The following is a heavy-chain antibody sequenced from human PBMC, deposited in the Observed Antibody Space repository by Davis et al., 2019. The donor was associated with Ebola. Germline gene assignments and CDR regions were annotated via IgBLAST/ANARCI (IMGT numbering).Heavy chain of an antibody. J-gene: IGHJ6*02. CDR2: IYPDDSDT. CDR3: ARYSRAVAGRMDV. Sequence: GESLKISCKGSGYSFTSYWIGWVRQMPGKGLEWMGIIYPDDSDTRYSPSFQGQVTISADKSISTAYLQWSSLKASDTAMYYCARYSRAVAGRMDVWGQGTTVTVSS. V-gene: IGHV5-51*01. CDR1: GYSFTSYW. D-gene: IGHD6-19*01.